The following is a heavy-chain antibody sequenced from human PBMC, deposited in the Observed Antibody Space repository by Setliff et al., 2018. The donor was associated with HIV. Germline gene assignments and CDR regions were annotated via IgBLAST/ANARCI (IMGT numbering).Heavy chain of an antibody. V-gene: IGHV4-34*01. J-gene: IGHJ5*02. D-gene: IGHD3-10*01. Sequence: SETLSLTCAVYTESLTRYDWAWIRQSPEKGLEWIGEIDDSGSIIYNPSLQSRVTMSVDTSKNQFSLKVRSLTAADTGLYYCARVKSIKTTLVRLWPRSDLWGQGTQVTVSS. CDR2: IDDSGSI. CDR1: TESLTRYD. CDR3: ARVKSIKTTLVRLWPRSDL.